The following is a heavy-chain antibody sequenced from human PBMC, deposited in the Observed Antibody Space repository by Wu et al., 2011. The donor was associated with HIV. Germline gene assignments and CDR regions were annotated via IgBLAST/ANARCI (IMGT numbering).Heavy chain of an antibody. D-gene: IGHD5-18*01. Sequence: QVQLVQSGAEVKKPGASVKVSCKVSGYTLTELSMHWVRQAPGQGLEWMGWINPNSGGTNYAQKFQGRVTMTRDTSISTAYMELSRLRSDDTAVYYCARGGYSYGYYYFDYWGQGTLVTVSS. CDR1: GYTLTELS. V-gene: IGHV1-2*02. CDR2: INPNSGGT. J-gene: IGHJ4*02. CDR3: ARGGYSYGYYYFDY.